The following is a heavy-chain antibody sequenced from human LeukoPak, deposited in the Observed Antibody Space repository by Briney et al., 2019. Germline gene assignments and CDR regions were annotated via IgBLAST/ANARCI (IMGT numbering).Heavy chain of an antibody. D-gene: IGHD3-22*01. CDR1: GDSISSGGFH. V-gene: IGHV4-31*03. J-gene: IGHJ6*02. CDR2: IYYSGTT. Sequence: NSSETLSLTCTVSGDSISSGGFHWSWIRQHPGKGLEWIGYIYYSGTTYYNPSLKSRVSLSVDTSQNQFSLQLRSVTAADTAVYYCARIASNGYLNYYGMDVWGQGTTVTVSS. CDR3: ARIASNGYLNYYGMDV.